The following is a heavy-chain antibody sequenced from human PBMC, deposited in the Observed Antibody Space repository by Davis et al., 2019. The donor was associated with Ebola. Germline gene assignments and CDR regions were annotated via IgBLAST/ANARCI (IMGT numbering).Heavy chain of an antibody. CDR3: ARGLQVTRSVTYYDMDV. Sequence: AASVKVSCKASGYTFTSYGITWVRQAPGQGLEWMGWINPHNGNTNYAQNVQGRVTMTTDTSTSTAYMEVGILRSDDTAVYYCARGLQVTRSVTYYDMDVWGQGTTVTVSS. CDR1: GYTFTSYG. V-gene: IGHV1-18*04. J-gene: IGHJ6*02. D-gene: IGHD2-21*02. CDR2: INPHNGNT.